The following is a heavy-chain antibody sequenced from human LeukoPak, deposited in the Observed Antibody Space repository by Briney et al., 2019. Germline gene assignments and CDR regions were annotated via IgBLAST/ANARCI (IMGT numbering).Heavy chain of an antibody. Sequence: PSETLSLTCTVSGGSISSSSYYWGWIRQPPGKGLEWIGSIYYSGSTYYNPSLKSRVTTSVDTSKNQFSLKLSSVTAADTAVYYCARVGPGLGSGSRTFDYWGQGTLVTVSS. D-gene: IGHD3-10*02. CDR3: ARVGPGLGSGSRTFDY. CDR1: GGSISSSSYY. J-gene: IGHJ4*02. CDR2: IYYSGST. V-gene: IGHV4-39*07.